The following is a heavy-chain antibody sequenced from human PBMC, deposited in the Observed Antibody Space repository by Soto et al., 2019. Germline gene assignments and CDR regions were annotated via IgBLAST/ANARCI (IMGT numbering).Heavy chain of an antibody. CDR1: GITFTNAW. Sequence: EVQLVESGGDLVKPGGCLRLSCAASGITFTNAWMSWVRQAPGKGLEWVGRIKNKADGGITDYAAPVRGRFTISRDDSKDTLFLQMNSLETEDTAVYYCTTDPGDYEDFWGQGTLVTVSS. J-gene: IGHJ4*02. CDR3: TTDPGDYEDF. CDR2: IKNKADGGIT. V-gene: IGHV3-15*01. D-gene: IGHD4-17*01.